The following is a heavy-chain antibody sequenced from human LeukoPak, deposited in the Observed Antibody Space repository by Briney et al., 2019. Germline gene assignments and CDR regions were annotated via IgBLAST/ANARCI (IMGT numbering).Heavy chain of an antibody. CDR1: GFMFSDEY. J-gene: IGHJ4*02. Sequence: GGSLRLSCAASGFMFSDEYMSWVRQAPGKGLEWVSAISGSGGSTYYADSVKGRFTISRDNSKNTLYLQMNSLRAEDTAVYYCAKDLYSYGDFDYWGQGTLVTVSS. D-gene: IGHD5-18*01. V-gene: IGHV3-23*01. CDR3: AKDLYSYGDFDY. CDR2: ISGSGGST.